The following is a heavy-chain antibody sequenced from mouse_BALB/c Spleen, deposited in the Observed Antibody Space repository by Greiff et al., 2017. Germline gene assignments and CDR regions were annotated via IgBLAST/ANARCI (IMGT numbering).Heavy chain of an antibody. V-gene: IGHV5-6-4*01. Sequence: EVKLEESGGGLVKPGGSLKLSCAASGFTFSSYTMSWVRQTPEKRLEWVATISSGGSYTYYPDSVKGRFTISRDNAKNTLYLQMSSLKSEDTAMYYCTGGLGDWDYWGQGTTLTVSS. J-gene: IGHJ2*01. CDR1: GFTFSSYT. CDR3: TGGLGDWDY. D-gene: IGHD3-3*01. CDR2: ISSGGSYT.